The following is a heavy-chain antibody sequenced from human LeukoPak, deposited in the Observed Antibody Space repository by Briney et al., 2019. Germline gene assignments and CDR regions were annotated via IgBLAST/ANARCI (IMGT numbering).Heavy chain of an antibody. Sequence: GGSLRRSCAAAGFSFGSYPMLWVLQAPGKGLEWGAVISYDGNDKYYAESVKGRFIISRDNSKNTLFLQMNSLGAEDTAVYYCARDTYYNFWSGHYFWGQGALVTVSS. CDR2: ISYDGNDK. J-gene: IGHJ4*02. CDR3: ARDTYYNFWSGHYF. CDR1: GFSFGSYP. V-gene: IGHV3-30-3*01. D-gene: IGHD3-3*01.